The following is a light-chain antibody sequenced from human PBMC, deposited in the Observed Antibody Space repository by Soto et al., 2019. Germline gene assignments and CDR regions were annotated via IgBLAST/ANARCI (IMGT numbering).Light chain of an antibody. J-gene: IGKJ4*01. CDR2: AAS. Sequence: DIQMTQSPSSVSASVGDRVTITCRASQGISSWLAWFQQKPGEAPRLLLYAASSLHSGVPSRFSGSGSGTDFTLTIISLQPEDFATYYCQQGDSFPLTFGGGTKVEIK. CDR3: QQGDSFPLT. CDR1: QGISSW. V-gene: IGKV1-12*01.